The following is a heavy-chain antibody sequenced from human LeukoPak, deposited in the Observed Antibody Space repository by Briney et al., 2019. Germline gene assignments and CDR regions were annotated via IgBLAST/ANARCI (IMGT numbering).Heavy chain of an antibody. D-gene: IGHD3-10*01. J-gene: IGHJ4*02. V-gene: IGHV3-33*01. Sequence: PGRSLRLSCAASGFTFSSYGMHWVRQAPGKGLEWVAVIWYDGSNKYYADSVKGRFTISRDNSKNTLYLQMNSLRAEDTAVYYCARGGVCYGSGPPGYWGQGTLVTVSS. CDR1: GFTFSSYG. CDR3: ARGGVCYGSGPPGY. CDR2: IWYDGSNK.